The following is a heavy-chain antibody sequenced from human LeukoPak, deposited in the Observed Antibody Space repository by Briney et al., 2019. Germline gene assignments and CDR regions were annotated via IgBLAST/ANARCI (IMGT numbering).Heavy chain of an antibody. CDR2: IYYSGST. CDR3: ARYTAIHYYMDV. CDR1: GGSVSSGSYY. J-gene: IGHJ6*03. Sequence: TSSETLSLACTVSGGSVSSGSYYWSWIRQPPGKGLEWIGYIYYSGSTNYNPSLKSRVTISVDTSKNQFSLKLGSVTAADTAVYYCARYTAIHYYMDVWGKGTTVTVSS. V-gene: IGHV4-61*01. D-gene: IGHD5-18*01.